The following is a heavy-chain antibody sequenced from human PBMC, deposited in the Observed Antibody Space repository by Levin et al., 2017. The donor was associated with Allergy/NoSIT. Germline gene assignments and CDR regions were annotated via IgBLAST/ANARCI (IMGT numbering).Heavy chain of an antibody. J-gene: IGHJ4*02. V-gene: IGHV4-61*01. CDR1: GASVSGDSLY. D-gene: IGHD3-10*01. CDR3: SRDIPWVGELLHDF. CDR2: ISYSGYS. Sequence: SETLSLTCTVSGASVSGDSLYWSWIRQPPGKGLEWIGYISYSGYSNYNPSLGSRVTISLDTSKNQFSRNMTSITAADTAVYYCSRDIPWVGELLHDFWGQGTLVSVSS.